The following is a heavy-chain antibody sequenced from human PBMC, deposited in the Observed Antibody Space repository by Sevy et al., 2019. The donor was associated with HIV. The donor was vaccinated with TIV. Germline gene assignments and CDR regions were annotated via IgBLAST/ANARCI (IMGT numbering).Heavy chain of an antibody. J-gene: IGHJ4*02. CDR2: IYYSGST. V-gene: IGHV4-59*01. Sequence: SETLSLTCTVSGGSISSYYWSWIRQPPGKGLEWIGYIYYSGSTNYNPSLKSRVTISVDTSKNQFSPKLSSVTAADTAVYYCARVVGTMVRGVIISGVFDYWGQGTLVTVSS. CDR3: ARVVGTMVRGVIISGVFDY. CDR1: GGSISSYY. D-gene: IGHD3-10*01.